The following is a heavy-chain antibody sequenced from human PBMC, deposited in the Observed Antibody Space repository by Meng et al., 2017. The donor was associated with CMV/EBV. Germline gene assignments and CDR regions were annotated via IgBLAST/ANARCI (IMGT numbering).Heavy chain of an antibody. CDR3: ARVLRFLEWLGELGMDV. D-gene: IGHD3-3*01. J-gene: IGHJ6*02. CDR2: ISSSSSYI. V-gene: IGHV3-21*01. CDR1: GFTFSSYS. Sequence: GESLKISCAASGFTFSSYSMNWVRQAPGKGLEWVSSISSSSSYIYYADSVKGRFTISRDNAKNSLYLQMNSLRAEDTAVYYCARVLRFLEWLGELGMDVWGQGTTVTVSS.